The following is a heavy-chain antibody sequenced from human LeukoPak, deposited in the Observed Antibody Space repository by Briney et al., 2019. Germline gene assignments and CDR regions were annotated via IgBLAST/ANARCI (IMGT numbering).Heavy chain of an antibody. CDR1: GYTVTGYY. Sequence: ASVKVSCKASGYTVTGYYMHWVRQAPGQGLEWMGWINPNSGGTNYAQKFQGRVTMTRDTSISTAYMELSRLRSDDTAVYYCARSGCSSTSCYDYFDYWGPGTLVTVSS. CDR2: INPNSGGT. V-gene: IGHV1-2*02. J-gene: IGHJ4*02. CDR3: ARSGCSSTSCYDYFDY. D-gene: IGHD2-2*01.